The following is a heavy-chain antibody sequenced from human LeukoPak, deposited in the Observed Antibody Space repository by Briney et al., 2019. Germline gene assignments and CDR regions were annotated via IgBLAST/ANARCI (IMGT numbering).Heavy chain of an antibody. CDR1: GGSFSGYY. J-gene: IGHJ4*02. CDR3: ARRRLGYYFDY. V-gene: IGHV4-34*01. CDR2: INPRGST. Sequence: PSETLSLTCGVYGGSFSGYYWSWIRQPPGKGLEWIGEINPRGSTNYNPSLKSRVTLSADTSKNQFSLTLNSVTAADTAVYYCARRRLGYYFDYWGQGTLVTVSA. D-gene: IGHD5-24*01.